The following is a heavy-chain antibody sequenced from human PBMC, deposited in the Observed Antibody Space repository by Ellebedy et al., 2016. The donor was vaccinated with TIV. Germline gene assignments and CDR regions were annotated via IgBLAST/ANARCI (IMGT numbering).Heavy chain of an antibody. J-gene: IGHJ4*02. D-gene: IGHD6-13*01. CDR3: ARDFERRIPAAGGMFYFDF. CDR2: FYYGGSA. CDR1: GDSIDTSTYY. V-gene: IGHV4-39*07. Sequence: MPGGSLRLSCTVSGDSIDTSTYYWGWIRQPPGKGLEWIGSFYYGGSAYYNPSLTSRVTMSLDTSKSQVSLKLSSVTAADTAVYYCARDFERRIPAAGGMFYFDFWGQGALVTVAS.